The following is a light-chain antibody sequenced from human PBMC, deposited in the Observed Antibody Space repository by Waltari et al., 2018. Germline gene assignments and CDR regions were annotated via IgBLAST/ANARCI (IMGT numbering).Light chain of an antibody. J-gene: IGKJ1*01. CDR3: QQSYITPWT. V-gene: IGKV1-39*01. Sequence: DIQMTQSPSSLSASVGDRVTITCRASQSISGYLNWYQQKPGKAPKLLIYAASSLQSGVPSRFSGSGSGTHFTLTISSLQPEDFATYYCQQSYITPWTFGQGTKVEIK. CDR2: AAS. CDR1: QSISGY.